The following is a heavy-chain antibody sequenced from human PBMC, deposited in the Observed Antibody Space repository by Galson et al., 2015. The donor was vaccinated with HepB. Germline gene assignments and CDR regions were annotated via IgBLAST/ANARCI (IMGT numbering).Heavy chain of an antibody. CDR1: GDSVSSRSAA. D-gene: IGHD1-26*01. J-gene: IGHJ3*01. CDR3: ARDPLGREDAFDV. V-gene: IGHV6-1*01. CDR2: IYYRSRWFN. Sequence: CAISGDSVSSRSAAWSWLRQSPSRGLEWLGRIYYRSRWFNDYAVSVKSRITINPDTSKNQFSLQLNSVTPEDTAVYYCARDPLGREDAFDVWGQGTTVIVSS.